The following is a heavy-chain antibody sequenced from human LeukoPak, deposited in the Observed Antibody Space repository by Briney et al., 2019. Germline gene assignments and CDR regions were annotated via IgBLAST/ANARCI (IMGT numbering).Heavy chain of an antibody. CDR1: GFTFSSYA. CDR3: AKGGYCWGYYFDY. D-gene: IGHD2-21*01. CDR2: ISGSGGST. V-gene: IGHV3-23*01. Sequence: PGGSLRLPCAASGFTFSSYAMSWVRQAPGKGLEWVSAISGSGGSTYYADSVKGRFTISRDNSKNTLYLQMNSLRAEDTAVYYCAKGGYCWGYYFDYWGQGTLVTVSS. J-gene: IGHJ4*02.